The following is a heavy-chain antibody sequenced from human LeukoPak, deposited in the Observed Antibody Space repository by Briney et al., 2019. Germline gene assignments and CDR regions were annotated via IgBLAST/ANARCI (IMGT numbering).Heavy chain of an antibody. CDR3: ARDMGLGYCSGGSCDHFDY. V-gene: IGHV1-46*01. CDR1: GYTSTSYY. Sequence: ASVKVSCKASGYTSTSYYMHWVRQAPGQGLEWMGIINPSGGSTSYAQKFQGRVTMTRDTSTSTVYMELSSLRSEDTAVYYCARDMGLGYCSGGSCDHFDYWGQGTLVTVSS. D-gene: IGHD2-15*01. CDR2: INPSGGST. J-gene: IGHJ4*02.